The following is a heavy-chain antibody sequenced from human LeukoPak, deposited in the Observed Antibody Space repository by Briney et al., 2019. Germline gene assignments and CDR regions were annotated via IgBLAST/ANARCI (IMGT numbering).Heavy chain of an antibody. V-gene: IGHV3-30*18. J-gene: IGHJ6*02. CDR3: AKDRVPTDYYGMDV. CDR1: GFTFSSYG. CDR2: ISYDGSNK. Sequence: PGGSLRLSCAASGFTFSSYGMHWVRQAPGKGLEWVAVISYDGSNKYYADSVKGRFTISRDNSKNTLYLQMNSLRAEDTAVYYCAKDRVPTDYYGMDVWGQETTVTVSS. D-gene: IGHD3-10*01.